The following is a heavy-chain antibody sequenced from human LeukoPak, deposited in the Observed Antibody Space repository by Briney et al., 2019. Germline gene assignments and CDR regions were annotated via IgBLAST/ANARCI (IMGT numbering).Heavy chain of an antibody. CDR1: GGSISSYY. Sequence: SETLSLTCTVSGGSISSYYWGWIRQPPGKGLEWIGYIYYSGSTNYNPSLKSRVTISVDTSKNQFSLKLSSVTAADTAVYYCARQRDSSGWTGFDYWGQGTLVTVSS. CDR3: ARQRDSSGWTGFDY. CDR2: IYYSGST. J-gene: IGHJ4*02. D-gene: IGHD6-19*01. V-gene: IGHV4-59*08.